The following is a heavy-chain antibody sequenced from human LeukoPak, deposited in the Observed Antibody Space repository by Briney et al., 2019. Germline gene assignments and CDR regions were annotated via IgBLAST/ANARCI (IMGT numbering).Heavy chain of an antibody. V-gene: IGHV4-34*01. CDR2: INHSGST. Sequence: SETLSPTCAVYGGSFSGYYWSWIRQPPGKGLEWIGEINHSGSTNYNPSLKSRVTISVDTSKNQFSLKLSSVTAADTAVYYCARDVIAVAGTDDAFDIWGQGTMVTVSS. CDR1: GGSFSGYY. CDR3: ARDVIAVAGTDDAFDI. D-gene: IGHD6-19*01. J-gene: IGHJ3*02.